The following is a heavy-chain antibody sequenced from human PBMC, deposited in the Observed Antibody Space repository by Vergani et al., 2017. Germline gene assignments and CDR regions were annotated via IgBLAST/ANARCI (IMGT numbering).Heavy chain of an antibody. J-gene: IGHJ2*01. D-gene: IGHD3-16*01. CDR2: IYNSGNG. CDR1: GDSIISRSYY. V-gene: IGHV4-39*01. CDR3: ASGKYYSDSTSHFHGRYFDV. Sequence: QMQLQESGPGLVKASETLSLTCTVSGDSIISRSYYWGWIRQPPGKGLEWLGSIYNSGNGDSSSSLKSRVTISAETSKTQFSLRQTSVTAADTAVYYCASGKYYSDSTSHFHGRYFDVWGRGTLVTVPS.